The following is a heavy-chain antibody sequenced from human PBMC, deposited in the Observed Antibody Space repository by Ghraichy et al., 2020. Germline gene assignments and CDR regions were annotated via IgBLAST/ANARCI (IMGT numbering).Heavy chain of an antibody. CDR2: INQDGSDK. D-gene: IGHD2-2*01. CDR1: GFTFSTSW. J-gene: IGHJ4*02. V-gene: IGHV3-7*03. CDR3: ARDPYHGSLDY. Sequence: GESLNIPCVASGFTFSTSWMSWVRQAPGKGLEWVANINQDGSDKYYVASVRGRFTISRDNAKNSLYLQMNSLRAEDTAVYYCARDPYHGSLDYWGQGTLVTVSS.